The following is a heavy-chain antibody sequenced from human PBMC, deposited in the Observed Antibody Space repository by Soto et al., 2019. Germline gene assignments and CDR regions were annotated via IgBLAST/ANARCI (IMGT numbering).Heavy chain of an antibody. D-gene: IGHD3-16*01. CDR1: GFTFSAYW. V-gene: IGHV3-7*04. CDR3: ARDSNWAFEY. CDR2: IKYDGSEI. J-gene: IGHJ4*02. Sequence: EVLLEESGGGLVQPGGSLRLSCAASGFTFSAYWMSWVRQAPGKGLEWVAKIKYDGSEIFYVDSVKGRFTISRDNAKNSLYLQMNSPRPEDTAVYYCARDSNWAFEYWGQGSLVTVSS.